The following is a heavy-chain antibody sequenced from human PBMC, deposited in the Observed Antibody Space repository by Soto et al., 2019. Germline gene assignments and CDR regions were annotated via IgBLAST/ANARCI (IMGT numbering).Heavy chain of an antibody. V-gene: IGHV1-2*02. CDR3: ARDPIIYYYYGMDV. CDR1: GYTFTGYY. Sequence: ASVKVSCKASGYTFTGYYMHWVRQAPGQGLEWMGWINPNSGGTNYAQKFQGRVTMTRDTSISTAYMELSRLRSDDTAVYYCARDPIIYYYYGMDVWGQGXTVTVPS. J-gene: IGHJ6*02. CDR2: INPNSGGT. D-gene: IGHD3-10*01.